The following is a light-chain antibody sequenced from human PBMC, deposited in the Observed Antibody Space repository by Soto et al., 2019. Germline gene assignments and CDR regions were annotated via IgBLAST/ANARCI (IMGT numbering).Light chain of an antibody. J-gene: IGLJ2*01. CDR3: QTWGTGIRV. CDR1: SGHSNYA. Sequence: QSVLTQSPSASASLGASVKLTCTLSSGHSNYAIAWHQQQPEKGPRYLMNLNSDGSHYKGDGIPARFSGSSSGAERYLTISSLQSEDEADYYCQTWGTGIRVFGGGTKVTVL. V-gene: IGLV4-69*01. CDR2: LNSDGSH.